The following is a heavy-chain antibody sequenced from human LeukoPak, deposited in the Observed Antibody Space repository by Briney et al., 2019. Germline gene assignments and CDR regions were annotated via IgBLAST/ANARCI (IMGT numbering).Heavy chain of an antibody. Sequence: SETLSVTCTVSGGSISNDYWSWIRQPAGKGLEWIGRIYRSGSTNYNPSLKSRVTMSVDTSKNQFSLKLSSVTAADTAVYHCARGGWSYEFDYWGQGTLVTVSS. V-gene: IGHV4-4*07. CDR2: IYRSGST. CDR1: GGSISNDY. CDR3: ARGGWSYEFDY. J-gene: IGHJ4*02. D-gene: IGHD6-19*01.